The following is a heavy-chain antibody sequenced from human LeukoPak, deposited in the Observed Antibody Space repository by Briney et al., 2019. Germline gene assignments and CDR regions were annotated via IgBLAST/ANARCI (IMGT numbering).Heavy chain of an antibody. D-gene: IGHD6-13*01. V-gene: IGHV1-2*02. CDR2: INPNSGGT. CDR3: ARLLPGIARAGGGYVFDI. J-gene: IGHJ3*02. Sequence: ASVKVSCKASGYTFTSYAMNWVRQAPGQGLEWMGWINPNSGGTNYAQKFQGRVTMTRDTSISTAYMELSRLRSDDTAVYYCARLLPGIARAGGGYVFDIGGKGKRVTVSS. CDR1: GYTFTSYA.